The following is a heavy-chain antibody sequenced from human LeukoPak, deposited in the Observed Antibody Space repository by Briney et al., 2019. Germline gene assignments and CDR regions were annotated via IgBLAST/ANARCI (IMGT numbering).Heavy chain of an antibody. CDR2: IYYSGST. CDR1: GGSISNYY. D-gene: IGHD3-22*01. J-gene: IGHJ1*01. CDR3: ARGRRNSSGYCYVAQYYQH. Sequence: SETLSLTCTVSGGSISNYYWSWIRQPPGKGLEWIGYIYYSGSTNYNPSLKSRVTISVDTSKDQFSLKLSSVTAADTAVYYCARGRRNSSGYCYVAQYYQHWGQGTLVTVSA. V-gene: IGHV4-59*08.